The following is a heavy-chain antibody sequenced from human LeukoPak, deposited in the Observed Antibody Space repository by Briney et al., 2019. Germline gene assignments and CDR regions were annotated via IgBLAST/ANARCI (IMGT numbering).Heavy chain of an antibody. J-gene: IGHJ4*02. D-gene: IGHD3-10*01. CDR2: IKQDGSEK. CDR3: ARLVQGFKRPYYFDY. V-gene: IGHV3-7*03. Sequence: PGGSLRLSCAASGFTFSSYWMSWVRQAPGKGLEWVANIKQDGSEKYYVDSVKGRFTISRDNAKNSLYLQMNSLRSEDTAVYYCARLVQGFKRPYYFDYWGQGTLVTVSS. CDR1: GFTFSSYW.